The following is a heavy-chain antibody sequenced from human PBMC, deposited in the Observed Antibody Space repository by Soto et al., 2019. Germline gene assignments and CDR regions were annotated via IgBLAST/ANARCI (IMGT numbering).Heavy chain of an antibody. CDR1: GFTFSPYS. CDR2: ITSSSHYI. V-gene: IGHV3-21*01. J-gene: IGHJ4*02. CDR3: ARQGYSYGPRFDY. Sequence: PGGSLRLSCAASGFTFSPYSMNWVRQAPGKGLEWVSSITSSSHYISYADSAKGRFTISRDDAKNSLYLQMNSLRAEDTAVYYCARQGYSYGPRFDYWGQGTLVTVSS. D-gene: IGHD5-18*01.